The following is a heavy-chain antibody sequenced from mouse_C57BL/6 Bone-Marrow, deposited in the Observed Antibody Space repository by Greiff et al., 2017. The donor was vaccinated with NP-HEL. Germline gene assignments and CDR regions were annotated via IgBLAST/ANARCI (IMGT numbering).Heavy chain of an antibody. Sequence: QVQLQQSGAELARPGASVKLSCKASGYTFTSYDISWVKQRTGQGLEWIGEIYPRSGNTYYNEKFKGKATLTADKSSNTAYLQLSSLTSEDTAVYYCTTWPDYWDQGTTLTVSS. CDR3: TTWPDY. V-gene: IGHV1-81*01. CDR2: IYPRSGNT. J-gene: IGHJ2*01. D-gene: IGHD1-1*01. CDR1: GYTFTSYD.